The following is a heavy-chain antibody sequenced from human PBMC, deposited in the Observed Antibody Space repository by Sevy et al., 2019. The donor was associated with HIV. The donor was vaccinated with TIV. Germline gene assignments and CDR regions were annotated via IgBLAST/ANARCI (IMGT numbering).Heavy chain of an antibody. J-gene: IGHJ6*03. CDR2: ISSSGSTI. CDR1: GFTFSDYY. Sequence: GGSLRLSCAASGFTFSDYYMSWIRQAPGKGLEWVSYISSSGSTIYYADSVKGRFTISRDNAKNSLYLQMNSLGAEDTAVYYCARDNIVVVPAAMAPILYYYYYYMDVWGKGTTVTVSS. D-gene: IGHD2-2*01. V-gene: IGHV3-11*01. CDR3: ARDNIVVVPAAMAPILYYYYYYMDV.